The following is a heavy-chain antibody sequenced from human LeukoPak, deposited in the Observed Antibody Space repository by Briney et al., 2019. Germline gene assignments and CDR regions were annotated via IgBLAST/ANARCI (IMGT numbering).Heavy chain of an antibody. V-gene: IGHV3-7*02. CDR2: IKQDGSEK. D-gene: IGHD3/OR15-3a*01. Sequence: GGSLRLSCAASVFTFSSYWMSWVRQAPGQGLEWVANIKQDGSEKYYVDSVKGRFTISRDNAKNSLYLQMNSLRDEDTAVYYCARAFGLTDYWGQGTLVTVSS. J-gene: IGHJ4*02. CDR1: VFTFSSYW. CDR3: ARAFGLTDY.